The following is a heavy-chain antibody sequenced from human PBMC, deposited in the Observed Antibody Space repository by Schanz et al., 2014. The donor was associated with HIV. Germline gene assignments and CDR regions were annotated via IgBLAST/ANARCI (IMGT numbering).Heavy chain of an antibody. Sequence: QVQLVESGGGVVQPGRSLRLSCAASGFTFSRYGMHWVRQAPGKGLEWVAGIRYDGSNKYYADSVKGRFTISRDNSKNTLYLQVNSLRAEDTAVYYCAKDPELTAITGYFDYWGQGTLVTVSS. CDR2: IRYDGSNK. CDR1: GFTFSRYG. J-gene: IGHJ4*02. V-gene: IGHV3-33*06. CDR3: AKDPELTAITGYFDY. D-gene: IGHD4-4*01.